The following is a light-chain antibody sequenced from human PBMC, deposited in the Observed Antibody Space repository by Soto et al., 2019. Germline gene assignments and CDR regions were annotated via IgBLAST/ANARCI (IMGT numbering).Light chain of an antibody. CDR2: STS. V-gene: IGLV8-61*01. Sequence: QTVVTQEESFSVSPGGTVTLTCGFISGSVSTANNPNWYQQTPGQAPRTLIYSTSTRSSGVPDRFSRSILGNKAALTITGAQADDESDYYCALFMGNGISVFGNGTKLTVL. CDR3: ALFMGNGISV. J-gene: IGLJ1*01. CDR1: SGSVSTANN.